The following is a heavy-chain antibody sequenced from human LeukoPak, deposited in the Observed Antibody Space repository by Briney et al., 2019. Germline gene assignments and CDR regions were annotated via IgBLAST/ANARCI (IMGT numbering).Heavy chain of an antibody. J-gene: IGHJ4*02. CDR3: ARSHYRVAGPDY. CDR1: GDSISSYY. CDR2: INHSGST. D-gene: IGHD6-19*01. V-gene: IGHV4-34*01. Sequence: SETLSLTCTVSGDSISSYYWSWIRQPPGKGLEWIGEINHSGSTNYNPSLKSRVTISVDTSKNQFSLKLSSVTAADTAVYYCARSHYRVAGPDYWGQGTLVTVSS.